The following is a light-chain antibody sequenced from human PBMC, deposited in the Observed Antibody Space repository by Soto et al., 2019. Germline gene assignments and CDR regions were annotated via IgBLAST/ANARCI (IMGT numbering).Light chain of an antibody. J-gene: IGLJ2*01. CDR2: GNS. Sequence: QSVLTQSPSVSGAPGQRVTISCTGSSSNIGAGYDVHWYQLLPGTAPKLLIYGNSNRPSGVPDRFSGSKSGTSASLAITGLQAEDEGEYYCQSYDSTLKVVFGGGTKVTVL. CDR1: SSNIGAGYD. V-gene: IGLV1-40*01. CDR3: QSYDSTLKVV.